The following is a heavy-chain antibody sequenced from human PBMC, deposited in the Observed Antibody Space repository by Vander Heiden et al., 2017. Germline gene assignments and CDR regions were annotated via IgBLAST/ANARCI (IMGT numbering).Heavy chain of an antibody. CDR1: GFTFSSYD. Sequence: EVLLLDSGGGLVQPGGSLRLSCVASGFTFSSYDMRGVRQAPGKGLEWFSGISGSGGSTNYADSVKGRFTISRDNSKNTLYLQMNSLRAEDTAVYYCAKIGGVGYCSGGSCYSDFDSWGQGALVTVSS. CDR2: ISGSGGST. J-gene: IGHJ4*02. D-gene: IGHD2-15*01. V-gene: IGHV3-23*01. CDR3: AKIGGVGYCSGGSCYSDFDS.